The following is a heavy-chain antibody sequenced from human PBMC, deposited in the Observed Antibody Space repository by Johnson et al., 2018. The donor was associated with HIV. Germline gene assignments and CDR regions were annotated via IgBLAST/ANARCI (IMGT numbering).Heavy chain of an antibody. D-gene: IGHD3-16*01. J-gene: IGHJ3*02. CDR1: GFTFSSYA. V-gene: IGHV3-30-3*01. CDR3: AKVITASSVNSFGGVIDASDI. CDR2: ISYDGSNK. Sequence: QVQLVESGGGVVQAGRSLRLSCAASGFTFSSYALHWVRQAPGKGLQWVAVISYDGSNKYYADSVKGRFTISRDNSKNTLHLQMNILRAADTAVYYCAKVITASSVNSFGGVIDASDIWGQGTMVTVS.